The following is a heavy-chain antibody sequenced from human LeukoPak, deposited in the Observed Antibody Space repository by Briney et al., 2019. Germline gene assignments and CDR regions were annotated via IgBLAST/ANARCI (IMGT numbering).Heavy chain of an antibody. J-gene: IGHJ6*03. CDR3: ARDYIWDFWSGYLSPYYYYYMDV. CDR1: GYTFTGYY. Sequence: ASVKVSCKASGYTFTGYYMHWVRQAPGQGLEWMGWINPNSGGTNYAQKFQGRVTMTRDTSISTAYMELSRLRSDDTAVYYCARDYIWDFWSGYLSPYYYYYMDVWGKGTTVTVSS. D-gene: IGHD3-3*01. V-gene: IGHV1-2*02. CDR2: INPNSGGT.